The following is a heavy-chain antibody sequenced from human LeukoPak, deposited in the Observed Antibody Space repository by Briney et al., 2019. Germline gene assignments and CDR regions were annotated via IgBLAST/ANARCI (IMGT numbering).Heavy chain of an antibody. Sequence: SQTLSLTCAVSGDSVSSDRAAWNWIRQSPSRGLEWLGRTYYRSKRYTDYAAFVGGRISITPDTSKNHFSLQLNSVTPEDTAVYYCARDRSRWFYFDLWGQGTLVTVSP. CDR2: TYYRSKRYT. J-gene: IGHJ4*02. CDR3: ARDRSRWFYFDL. CDR1: GDSVSSDRAA. D-gene: IGHD6-13*01. V-gene: IGHV6-1*01.